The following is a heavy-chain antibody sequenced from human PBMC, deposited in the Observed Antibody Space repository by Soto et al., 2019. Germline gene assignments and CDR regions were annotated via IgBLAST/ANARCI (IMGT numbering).Heavy chain of an antibody. CDR3: ARTDCGSNDSPRDLLGAVTRHS. D-gene: IGHD2-8*01. CDR2: VCYDGSDK. V-gene: IGHV3-33*01. CDR1: GFPFSTYA. J-gene: IGHJ4*02. Sequence: PGGSLRLSCGASGFPFSTYAMHWVRQAPGKGLEWVAVVCYDGSDKNYSDSVKGRFSISRENPKSRLYLQMDHLRVEDTXVYDCARTDCGSNDSPRDLLGAVTRHSWGRGT.